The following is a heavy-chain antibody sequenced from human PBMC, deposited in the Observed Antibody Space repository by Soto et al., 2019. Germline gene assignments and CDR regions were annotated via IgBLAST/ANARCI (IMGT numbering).Heavy chain of an antibody. CDR3: AKDSVRRVAGKLVSTRVYYYYGMDV. V-gene: IGHV3-30*18. Sequence: PGGSLRLSCAASGFTFSSYGMHWVRQAPGKGLEWVAVISYDGSNKYYADSVKGRFTISRDNSKNTLYLQMNSLRAEDTAVYYCAKDSVRRVAGKLVSTRVYYYYGMDVWGQGTTVTVSS. J-gene: IGHJ6*02. CDR2: ISYDGSNK. CDR1: GFTFSSYG. D-gene: IGHD6-19*01.